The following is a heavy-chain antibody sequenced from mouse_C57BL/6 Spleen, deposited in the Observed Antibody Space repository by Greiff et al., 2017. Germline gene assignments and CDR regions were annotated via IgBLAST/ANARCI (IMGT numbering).Heavy chain of an antibody. D-gene: IGHD2-10*02. CDR2: ISSGSSTI. J-gene: IGHJ3*01. Sequence: EVKLMESGGGLVKPGGSLKLSCAASGFTFSDYGMHWVRQAPEKGLEWVAYISSGSSTIYYADTVKGRFTISSDNAKTTLCLQITSLRSEDTAMYYCARSIPPFSYWGHGALVTFSA. V-gene: IGHV5-17*01. CDR1: GFTFSDYG. CDR3: ARSIPPFSY.